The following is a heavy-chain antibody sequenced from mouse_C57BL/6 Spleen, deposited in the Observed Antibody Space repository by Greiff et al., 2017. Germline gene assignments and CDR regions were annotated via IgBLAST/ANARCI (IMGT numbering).Heavy chain of an antibody. Sequence: EVKLVESGGGLVQPGGSLKLSCAASGFTFSDYYMYWVRQTPEKRLEWVAYISNGGGSTYYPDTVKGRFTLSRDNAKNTLYLQMSRLKSEDTAMYYCARPYLGYFDVWGTGTTVTVSS. CDR3: ARPYLGYFDV. J-gene: IGHJ1*03. CDR2: ISNGGGST. CDR1: GFTFSDYY. V-gene: IGHV5-12*01.